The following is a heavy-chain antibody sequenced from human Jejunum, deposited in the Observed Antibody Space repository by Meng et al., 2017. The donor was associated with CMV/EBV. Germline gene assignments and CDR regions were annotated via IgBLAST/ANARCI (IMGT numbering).Heavy chain of an antibody. CDR1: FTFSNAW. J-gene: IGHJ3*02. V-gene: IGHV3-15*01. D-gene: IGHD3-3*01. CDR3: TTGYNTISDAFDI. CDR2: IKSKTDGGKT. Sequence: FTFSNAWMSWGRQAPGRGLEWVGRIKSKTDGGKTDDAAPVKGRFTSSREDSKNTVFLQMNSLKTEDTAVYYCTTGYNTISDAFDIWGQGTMVTVSS.